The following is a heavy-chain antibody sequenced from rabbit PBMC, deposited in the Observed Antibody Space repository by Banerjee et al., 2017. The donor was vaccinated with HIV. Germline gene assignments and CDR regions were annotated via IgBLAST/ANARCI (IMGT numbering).Heavy chain of an antibody. D-gene: IGHD4-1*01. V-gene: IGHV1S45*01. CDR1: GFSFSNKYV. Sequence: QEQLEESGGDLVKPEGSLTLTCTASGFSFSNKYVMCWVRQAPGKGLEWIACINSNTGNTVYASWAKGPFTISKSTSLNTVTLQMTSLTAADTATYLCARDLAGVIGWNFNLWGPGTLVTVS. CDR2: INSNTGNT. CDR3: ARDLAGVIGWNFNL. J-gene: IGHJ4*01.